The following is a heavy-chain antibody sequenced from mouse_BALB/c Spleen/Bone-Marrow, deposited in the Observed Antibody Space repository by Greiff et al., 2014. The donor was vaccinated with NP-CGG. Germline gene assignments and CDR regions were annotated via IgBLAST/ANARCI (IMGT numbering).Heavy chain of an antibody. Sequence: EVKLMESGAELVKPGASVKLSCTASGFNIKDTYMHWVKQRPEQGLEWIGRIDPANGNTKYDAKFQGKATITADTSSNTAYLQLNSLTSEDAAVYYCAQGYDWAMDYWGQGTSVTVSS. D-gene: IGHD2-14*01. CDR3: AQGYDWAMDY. CDR1: GFNIKDTY. CDR2: IDPANGNT. J-gene: IGHJ4*01. V-gene: IGHV14-3*02.